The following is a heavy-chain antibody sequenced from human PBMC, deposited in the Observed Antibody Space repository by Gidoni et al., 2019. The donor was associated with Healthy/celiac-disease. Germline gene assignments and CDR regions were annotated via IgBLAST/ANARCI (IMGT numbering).Heavy chain of an antibody. CDR2: VNPNRGGT. D-gene: IGHD6-19*01. J-gene: IGHJ5*02. CDR3: ARWRGDSSGWYGGEGPWFDP. V-gene: IGHV1-2*02. Sequence: QVQPVQSRAEVKKPPASVTVSCKASGSTFTGYYTHWVRQAPGQGLEGMGWVNPNRGGTNSAQQFQGRVTMTRDTSISTAYMGLSRLRSDDTAVYYCARWRGDSSGWYGGEGPWFDPWGQGTLVTVSS. CDR1: GSTFTGYY.